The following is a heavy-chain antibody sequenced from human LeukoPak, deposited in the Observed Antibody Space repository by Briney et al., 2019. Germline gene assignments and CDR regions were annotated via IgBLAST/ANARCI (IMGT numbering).Heavy chain of an antibody. V-gene: IGHV1-46*01. CDR3: ARDFYMVRGVIKPPPGY. CDR2: INPSCGST. D-gene: IGHD3-10*01. CDR1: GYTFTVYY. Sequence: GASVTVSCRASGYTFTVYYMHWVRQAPGQGLEWMGIINPSCGSTSYAQKFQGRVTITRDTSTSTVYMEMSSLRAEDTAVYYCARDFYMVRGVIKPPPGYWGQGTLVTLCS. J-gene: IGHJ4*02.